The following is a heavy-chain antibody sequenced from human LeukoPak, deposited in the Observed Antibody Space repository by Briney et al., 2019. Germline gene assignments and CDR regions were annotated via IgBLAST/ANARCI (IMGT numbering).Heavy chain of an antibody. Sequence: ASVKVSFKCSGYSLLEVAMHGVRQAPGQGREWVGSFDPEYGEDGETHYAQKWQGRVTMNEQASTDTAYMALNSLRSEDTAVYYCAMTDRYDGRHFDYWGRGTLVTVSS. CDR3: AMTDRYDGRHFDY. V-gene: IGHV1-24*01. CDR2: FDPEYGEDGET. D-gene: IGHD1-1*01. J-gene: IGHJ4*02. CDR1: GYSLLEVA.